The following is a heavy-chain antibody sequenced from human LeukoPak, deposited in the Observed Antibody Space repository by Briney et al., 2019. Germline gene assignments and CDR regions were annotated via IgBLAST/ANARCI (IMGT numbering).Heavy chain of an antibody. Sequence: ISGSGGSTYHADSVKGRFTISRDNSKNTLYLQMNSLRAEDTAVYYCAKAAAAGTINWFDPWGQGTLVTVSS. CDR2: ISGSGGST. V-gene: IGHV3-23*01. J-gene: IGHJ5*02. D-gene: IGHD6-13*01. CDR3: AKAAAAGTINWFDP.